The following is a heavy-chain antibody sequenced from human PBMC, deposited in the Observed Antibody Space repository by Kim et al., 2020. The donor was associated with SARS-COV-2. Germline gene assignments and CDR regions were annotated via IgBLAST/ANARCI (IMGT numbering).Heavy chain of an antibody. D-gene: IGHD3-22*01. CDR1: GFTFSSYG. CDR2: IWYDGSNK. Sequence: GGSLRLSCAASGFTFSSYGMHWVRQAPGKGLEWVAVIWYDGSNKYYADSVKGRFTISRDNSKNTLYLQMNSLRAEDTAVYYCARGYDSSGYYGRDYYGMDVWGQGTTVTVSS. CDR3: ARGYDSSGYYGRDYYGMDV. J-gene: IGHJ6*02. V-gene: IGHV3-33*01.